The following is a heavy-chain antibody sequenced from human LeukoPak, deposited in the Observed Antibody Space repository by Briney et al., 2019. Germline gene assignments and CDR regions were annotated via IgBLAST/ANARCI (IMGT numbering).Heavy chain of an antibody. D-gene: IGHD6-25*01. CDR2: IYTSGST. CDR3: ARRKEVDSTGPVNFDY. J-gene: IGHJ4*02. V-gene: IGHV4-61*02. Sequence: SQTLSLTCTVSGNSISSGDNYWSWIRQPAGKGLEWIGRIYTSGSTNYNPSLKSRVTISGDTSKNQFSLKLSSVTAADTAVYYCARRKEVDSTGPVNFDYWGQGTLVTVSS. CDR1: GNSISSGDNY.